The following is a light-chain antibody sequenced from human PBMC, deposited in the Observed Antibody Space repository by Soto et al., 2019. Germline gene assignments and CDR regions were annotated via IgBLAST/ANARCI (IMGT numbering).Light chain of an antibody. CDR2: EVS. CDR3: QSYDSTLSDRYV. Sequence: QSALTQPASVSGSPGQSITISCTGTSSDVGGYNYVSWYQQHPGKAPKLMIYEVSNRPSGVSNRFSGSKSGNTASLTISGLQAEDEADYYCQSYDSTLSDRYVFGTGTKVTVL. CDR1: SSDVGGYNY. J-gene: IGLJ1*01. V-gene: IGLV2-14*01.